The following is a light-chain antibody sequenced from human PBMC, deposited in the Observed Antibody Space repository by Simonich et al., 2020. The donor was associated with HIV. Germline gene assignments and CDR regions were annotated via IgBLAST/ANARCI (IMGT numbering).Light chain of an antibody. CDR1: SSDVGGYNY. J-gene: IGLJ2*01. CDR3: SSYTSSSTLVV. Sequence: QSALTQPASVSGSPGQSITISCTGTSSDVGGYNYVSWYQQHPGKAPKLMIYDVIKRPSGVSTRCSGSKSGNTASLTISGLQAEDEADYYCSSYTSSSTLVVFGGGTKLTVL. CDR2: DVI. V-gene: IGLV2-14*01.